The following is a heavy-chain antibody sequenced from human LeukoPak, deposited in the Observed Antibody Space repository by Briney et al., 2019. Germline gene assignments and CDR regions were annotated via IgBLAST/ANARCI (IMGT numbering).Heavy chain of an antibody. CDR3: AKPYDSSGYYQHTFDY. V-gene: IGHV3-23*01. CDR1: GITFSRFW. J-gene: IGHJ4*02. D-gene: IGHD3-22*01. Sequence: TGGSLRLSCAASGITFSRFWMSWVRQAPGKGLEWVSAISGSGGSTYYADSVKGRFTISRDNSKNTLYLQMNSLRAEDTAVYYCAKPYDSSGYYQHTFDYWGQGTLVTVSS. CDR2: ISGSGGST.